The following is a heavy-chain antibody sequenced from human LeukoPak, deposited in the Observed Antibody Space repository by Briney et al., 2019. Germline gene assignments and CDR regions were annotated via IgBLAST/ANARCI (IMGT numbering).Heavy chain of an antibody. CDR2: MYPGDSDT. CDR1: GYSFTSYW. D-gene: IGHD4-23*01. J-gene: IGHJ4*02. CDR3: GRHLYGGNSAIDY. Sequence: GESLKSSCKGSGYSFTSYWIGWVHQMPGKGLEWMGIMYPGDSDTRYSPSFQGQVTISVDKSISTAYLQWSSLKASDTAMYYCGRHLYGGNSAIDYWGQGTLVTVSS. V-gene: IGHV5-51*07.